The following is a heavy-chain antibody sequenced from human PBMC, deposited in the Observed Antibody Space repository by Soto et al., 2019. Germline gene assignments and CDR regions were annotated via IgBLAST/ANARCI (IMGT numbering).Heavy chain of an antibody. Sequence: QVQLQQWGAGLLKPSETLSLTCAVYGGSFSGYYWSWIRQPPGKGLEWIGEIIYSGSTNYNPSLKSRVTISIDTSKNQFSLKLSSVTAANTAVYYCARGGYGGISGLGHFDYWGQGTLVNVSS. CDR2: IIYSGST. D-gene: IGHD2-15*01. CDR1: GGSFSGYY. J-gene: IGHJ4*02. CDR3: ARGGYGGISGLGHFDY. V-gene: IGHV4-34*01.